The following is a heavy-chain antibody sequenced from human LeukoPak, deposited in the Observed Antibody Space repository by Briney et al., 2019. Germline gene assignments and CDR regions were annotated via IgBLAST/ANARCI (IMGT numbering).Heavy chain of an antibody. D-gene: IGHD3-10*01. CDR2: IYSGGST. CDR3: ARVPGFI. V-gene: IGHV3-66*01. J-gene: IGHJ4*02. CDR1: GITVINAW. Sequence: PGGSLRLSCAASGITVINAWMSWVRQAPGKGLEWVSVIYSGGSTYYADSVKGRFTISRDNSKNTLYLQMNSLRAEDTAVYYCARVPGFIWGQGTLVTVSS.